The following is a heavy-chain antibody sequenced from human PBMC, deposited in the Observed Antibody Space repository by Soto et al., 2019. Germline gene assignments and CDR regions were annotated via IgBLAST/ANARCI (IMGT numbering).Heavy chain of an antibody. CDR1: GFTFSNYG. CDR3: ATGSMLAHQVLDY. Sequence: QVQLVESGGGVVQPGRSLRLSCAASGFTFSNYGMHWVRQAPAKGLEWVTTISSDGTDKYYADSVKGRFTISRDNSKNTLDMQTNGLRAEETAVYYCATGSMLAHQVLDYWGQGTLVTVSS. D-gene: IGHD3-10*02. V-gene: IGHV3-30*03. J-gene: IGHJ4*02. CDR2: ISSDGTDK.